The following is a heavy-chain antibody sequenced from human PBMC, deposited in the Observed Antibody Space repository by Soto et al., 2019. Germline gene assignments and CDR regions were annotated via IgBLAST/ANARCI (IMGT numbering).Heavy chain of an antibody. CDR3: ARGRYYYDPDYYYGMDV. CDR1: GFTFSSYA. CDR2: ISYDGSNK. D-gene: IGHD3-22*01. J-gene: IGHJ6*02. V-gene: IGHV3-30-3*01. Sequence: QVQLVESGGGVVQPGRSLRLSCAASGFTFSSYAMHWVRQAPGKGLEWVAVISYDGSNKYYADSVKGRFTISRDNSKNTLYLQMNSLRAEDTAVYYCARGRYYYDPDYYYGMDVWGQGTTVTVSS.